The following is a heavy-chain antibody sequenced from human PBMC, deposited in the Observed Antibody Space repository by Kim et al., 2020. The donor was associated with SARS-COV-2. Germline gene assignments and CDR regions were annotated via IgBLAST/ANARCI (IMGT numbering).Heavy chain of an antibody. J-gene: IGHJ6*02. V-gene: IGHV7-4-1*02. Sequence: ASVKVSCKASGYTFTSYAMNWVRQAPGQGLEWMGWINTNTGNPTYAQGFTGRFVFSLDTSVSTAYLQISSLKAEDTAVYYCARIYDYVWGSYRDRVYYYGMDVWGQGTTVTVSS. CDR2: INTNTGNP. CDR3: ARIYDYVWGSYRDRVYYYGMDV. D-gene: IGHD3-16*02. CDR1: GYTFTSYA.